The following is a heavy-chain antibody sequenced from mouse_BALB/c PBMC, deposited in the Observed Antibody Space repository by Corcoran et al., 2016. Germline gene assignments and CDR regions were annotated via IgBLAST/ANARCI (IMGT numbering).Heavy chain of an antibody. J-gene: IGHJ3*01. D-gene: IGHD2-1*01. Sequence: QVQLQQSGAELMKPGASVKISCKATGYTFSSYWIEWVKQRPGHGLEWIGEILPGSGSTNYNVKFKGKATFTADTSSNTAYMQLSSLTSEDSAVYYCARGGNYLFAYWGQGTLVTVSA. CDR1: GYTFSSYW. V-gene: IGHV1-9*01. CDR2: ILPGSGST. CDR3: ARGGNYLFAY.